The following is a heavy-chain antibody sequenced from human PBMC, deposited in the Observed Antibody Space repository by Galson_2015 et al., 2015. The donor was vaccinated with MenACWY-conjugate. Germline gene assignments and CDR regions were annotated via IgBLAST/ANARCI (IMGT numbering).Heavy chain of an antibody. CDR1: GFTFSSYA. CDR2: ISGSGGST. J-gene: IGHJ4*02. V-gene: IGHV3-23*01. CDR3: AKAVGATMSAPYFDF. Sequence: SLRLSCAASGFTFSSYAMSWVRQAPGKGLEWVSAISGSGGSTYYADSVKGRFTISRDNSKNTLFLQMNSLRAEDTAVYYCAKAVGATMSAPYFDFWGQGTLVTVSS. D-gene: IGHD1-26*01.